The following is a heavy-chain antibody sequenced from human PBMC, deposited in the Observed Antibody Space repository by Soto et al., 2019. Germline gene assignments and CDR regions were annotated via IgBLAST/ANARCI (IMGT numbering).Heavy chain of an antibody. CDR3: ATDHQWLVPPSLDY. D-gene: IGHD6-19*01. J-gene: IGHJ4*02. Sequence: ASVKVSCTVSVYTLTELSMHWVRQAPGKGLEWMGGFDPEDGETIYAQKFQGRVTMTEDTSTDTAYMELSSLRSEDTAVYYCATDHQWLVPPSLDYWGQGTLVTVSS. V-gene: IGHV1-24*01. CDR1: VYTLTELS. CDR2: FDPEDGET.